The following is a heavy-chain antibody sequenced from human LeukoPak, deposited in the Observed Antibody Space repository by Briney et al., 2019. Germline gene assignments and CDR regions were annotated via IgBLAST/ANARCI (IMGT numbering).Heavy chain of an antibody. Sequence: GGSLRLSCAASGFTVSSNYMSWVRQAPGKGLEWVSVIYSGGTTYYADSVKSRFTISRDNSKNTLYLQMNSLRAEDTAVYYCARETADSSGFVREYCFDHWGQGTLVTVSS. J-gene: IGHJ4*02. CDR1: GFTVSSNY. D-gene: IGHD3-22*01. CDR3: ARETADSSGFVREYCFDH. CDR2: IYSGGTT. V-gene: IGHV3-66*01.